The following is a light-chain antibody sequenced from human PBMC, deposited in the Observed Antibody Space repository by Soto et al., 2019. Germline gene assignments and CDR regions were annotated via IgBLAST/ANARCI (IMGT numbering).Light chain of an antibody. V-gene: IGLV2-8*01. CDR2: EVV. CDR1: KNDIGVYDF. CDR3: KSYAGRNTYV. Sequence: QSALTQPPSASGSPGQSVTISCTGTKNDIGVYDFVSWYQHHPGKAPRLIMYEVVQRPSGVPDRFSGSKSGNTASLTVSGLQAADGADYFCKSYAGRNTYVFGSGTKLTVL. J-gene: IGLJ1*01.